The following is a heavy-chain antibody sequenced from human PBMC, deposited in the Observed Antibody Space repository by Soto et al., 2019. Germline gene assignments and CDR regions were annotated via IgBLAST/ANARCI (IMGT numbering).Heavy chain of an antibody. D-gene: IGHD2-15*01. CDR3: ARSTYCNGGSCYPQY. Sequence: PGGSLRLSCEGPGFTFSDYGFHWVRQAPGKGLEWVAMISYDGSDRYYRDSVQGRFTIPRDDSKNTVFLQMNSLRTEDTAMYYCARSTYCNGGSCYPQYWGPGTLVTVSS. V-gene: IGHV3-30*03. J-gene: IGHJ4*02. CDR2: ISYDGSDR. CDR1: GFTFSDYG.